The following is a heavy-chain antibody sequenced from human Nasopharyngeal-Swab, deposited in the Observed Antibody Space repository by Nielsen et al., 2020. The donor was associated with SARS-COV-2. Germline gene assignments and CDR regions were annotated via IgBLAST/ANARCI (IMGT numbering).Heavy chain of an antibody. CDR2: ISAYNGNT. J-gene: IGHJ3*02. CDR1: GYTFTSYG. V-gene: IGHV1-18*01. Sequence: ASVKVSCKASGYTFTSYGISWVRQAPGQGLEWMGWISAYNGNTNYAQKLQGRVTMTTDTSTSTAYMELRSLRSDDTAVYYCARAQSITMIIGAFDIWGQGTMVTVSS. CDR3: ARAQSITMIIGAFDI. D-gene: IGHD3-22*01.